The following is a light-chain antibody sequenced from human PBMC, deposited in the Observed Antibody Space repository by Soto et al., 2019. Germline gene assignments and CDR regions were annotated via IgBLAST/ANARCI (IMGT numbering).Light chain of an antibody. V-gene: IGLV2-23*01. Sequence: QSALTQPASVSGSPGQSITISCTGTSSDVGSYNLVSWYQQHPGKAPKLMIYEGSKRPSGVSNRFSGSKSGNTASLTISGLQAEDEADYYRCSYACSSTSHVVFGGGTKLTVL. CDR1: SSDVGSYNL. CDR3: CSYACSSTSHVV. CDR2: EGS. J-gene: IGLJ2*01.